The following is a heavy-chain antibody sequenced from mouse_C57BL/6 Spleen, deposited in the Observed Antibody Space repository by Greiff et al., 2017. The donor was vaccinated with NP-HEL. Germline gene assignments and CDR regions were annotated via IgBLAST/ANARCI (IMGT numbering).Heavy chain of an antibody. CDR3: ARNSYYYGSSPYYFDY. V-gene: IGHV2-2*01. D-gene: IGHD1-1*01. CDR2: IWSGGST. Sequence: QVQLQQSGPGLVQPSQSLSITCTVSGFSLTSYGVHWVRQSPGKGLEWLGVIWSGGSTDYNAAFISRLSISKDNSKRQVFFKMNSLQADDTAIYYCARNSYYYGSSPYYFDYWGQGTTLTVSS. J-gene: IGHJ2*01. CDR1: GFSLTSYG.